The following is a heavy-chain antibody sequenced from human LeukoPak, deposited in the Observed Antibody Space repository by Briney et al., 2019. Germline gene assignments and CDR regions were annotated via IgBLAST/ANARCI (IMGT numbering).Heavy chain of an antibody. Sequence: PGGSLRLSCAASGFTFSSYEMNWVRQAPGKGVERVSYISSSGSTIYYAPSVKGRFTISRDNAKNSLYLQMNSLRAEDTAVYYCAELGITMIGGVWGKGTTVTISS. CDR2: ISSSGSTI. V-gene: IGHV3-48*03. D-gene: IGHD3-10*02. J-gene: IGHJ6*04. CDR3: AELGITMIGGV. CDR1: GFTFSSYE.